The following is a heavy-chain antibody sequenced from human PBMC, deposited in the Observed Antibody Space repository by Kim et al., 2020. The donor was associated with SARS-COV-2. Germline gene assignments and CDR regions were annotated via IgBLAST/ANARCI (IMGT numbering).Heavy chain of an antibody. CDR3: GGYSSGSAEYFQH. J-gene: IGHJ1*01. Sequence: YHPSLKSRVTIAVDTSKNQFSLKLSSVTAADTAVYYCGGYSSGSAEYFQHWGQGTLVTVSS. D-gene: IGHD6-19*01. V-gene: IGHV4-34*01.